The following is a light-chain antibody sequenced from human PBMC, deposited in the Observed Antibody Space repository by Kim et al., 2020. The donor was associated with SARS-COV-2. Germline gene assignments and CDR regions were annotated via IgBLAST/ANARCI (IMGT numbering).Light chain of an antibody. CDR2: DNT. Sequence: VAHTCTGNNSNIGAGFALHWYQKLQGTAPTLLIFDNTNRPSGVPDRFSGSKSGTSAYLAITGLQAEDEADYYCQSYDSSLSGYVFGTGTKVTVL. V-gene: IGLV1-40*01. J-gene: IGLJ1*01. CDR3: QSYDSSLSGYV. CDR1: NSNIGAGFA.